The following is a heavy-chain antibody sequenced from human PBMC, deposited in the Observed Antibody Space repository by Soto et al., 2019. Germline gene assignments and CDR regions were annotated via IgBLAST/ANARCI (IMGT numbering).Heavy chain of an antibody. J-gene: IGHJ4*02. CDR2: ISGSGGST. CDR1: GFTFSSYA. V-gene: IGHV3-23*01. Sequence: GESLKISCAASGFTFSSYAMSWVRQAPGKGLEWVSAISGSGGSTYYADSVKGRFTISRDNSKNTLYLQMNSLRAEDTAVYYCAKDDCSSTSCYLYYFDYFGQVTLVTVFS. D-gene: IGHD2-2*01. CDR3: AKDDCSSTSCYLYYFDY.